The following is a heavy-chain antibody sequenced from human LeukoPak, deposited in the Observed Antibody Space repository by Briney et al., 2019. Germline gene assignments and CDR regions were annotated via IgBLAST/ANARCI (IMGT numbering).Heavy chain of an antibody. J-gene: IGHJ4*02. CDR2: ISGGGGTT. Sequence: SGGSLRLSCAASGFTFSSYAMSWVRQAQGKGLEWLSGISGGGGTTFYADSVKGRFTISRDNSKNTLYLQMNSLRVEDTAVYYCANANTEYITVDYWGQGTLVTVSS. CDR1: GFTFSSYA. CDR3: ANANTEYITVDY. V-gene: IGHV3-23*01. D-gene: IGHD1-14*01.